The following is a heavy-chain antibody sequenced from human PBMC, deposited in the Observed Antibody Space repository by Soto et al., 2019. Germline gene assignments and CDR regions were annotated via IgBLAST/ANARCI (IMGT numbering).Heavy chain of an antibody. V-gene: IGHV4-31*03. Sequence: SETLSLTCTASGGSIRSPYYWSWVRQRPGKGLEWIAYIYHDGTTYFNPSLQSRVTISVDTSENQFSLKLSSVTAADTAVYFCARTGLYNFDYWGQGTLVTVSS. CDR3: ARTGLYNFDY. CDR2: IYHDGTT. J-gene: IGHJ4*02. D-gene: IGHD2-2*02. CDR1: GGSIRSPYY.